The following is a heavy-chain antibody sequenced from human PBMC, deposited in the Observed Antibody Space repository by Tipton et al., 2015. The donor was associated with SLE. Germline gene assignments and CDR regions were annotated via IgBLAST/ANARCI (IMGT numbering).Heavy chain of an antibody. CDR2: IYHDGST. V-gene: IGHV4-59*12. J-gene: IGHJ4*02. CDR1: GASISDYY. Sequence: TLSFTCTVSGASISDYYWTWIRQFPGKGLEWIGYIYHDGSTNYNPSLKSRVTISVDRSENQFSLKLSSVTAADTAVYYCARGAGIAAADNYFDYWGQGTLVTVSS. D-gene: IGHD6-13*01. CDR3: ARGAGIAAADNYFDY.